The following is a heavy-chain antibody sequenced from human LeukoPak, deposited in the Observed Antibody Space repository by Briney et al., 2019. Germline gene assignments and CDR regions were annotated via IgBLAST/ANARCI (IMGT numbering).Heavy chain of an antibody. Sequence: PGGSLRLSCAVSGFTFSSYGMSWVRQAPGKGLGWVSSVSGSGGSTYYADSVKGRFTISRDNSKNTLHLQMNSLRAEDTAVYYCATAHLVVPGAMDMVFDYWGQGTLVTVSS. V-gene: IGHV3-23*01. CDR2: VSGSGGST. D-gene: IGHD2-2*01. J-gene: IGHJ4*02. CDR3: ATAHLVVPGAMDMVFDY. CDR1: GFTFSSYG.